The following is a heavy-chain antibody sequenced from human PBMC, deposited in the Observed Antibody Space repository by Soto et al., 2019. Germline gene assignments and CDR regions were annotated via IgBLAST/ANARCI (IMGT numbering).Heavy chain of an antibody. CDR1: GYTFTGYY. D-gene: IGHD3-9*01. CDR2: INPNSGGT. V-gene: IGHV1-2*02. CDR3: ARSVLWVTADILTQSSGFDD. Sequence: ASVTFSCKASGYTFTGYYMQLVRQAPGQGLELMLWINPNSGGTNYAQKFQGRVTMTRDTSISTAYMELSRLRSDETAVYYCARSVLWVTADILTQSSGFDDWGQGTLVTVSS. J-gene: IGHJ4*02.